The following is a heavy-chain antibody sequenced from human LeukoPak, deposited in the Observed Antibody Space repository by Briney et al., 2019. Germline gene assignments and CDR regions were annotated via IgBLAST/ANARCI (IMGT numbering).Heavy chain of an antibody. CDR1: GFTFSSYS. CDR3: AGSGSYSEVVDY. J-gene: IGHJ4*02. CDR2: ISSSSSYI. V-gene: IGHV3-21*01. D-gene: IGHD1-26*01. Sequence: GGSLRLSCAASGFTFSSYSMNWVRQAPGKGLEWVSSISSSSSYIYYADSVKGRFTISRDNAKNSLYLQMNSLRAEDTAVYYCAGSGSYSEVVDYWGQGTLVTVSS.